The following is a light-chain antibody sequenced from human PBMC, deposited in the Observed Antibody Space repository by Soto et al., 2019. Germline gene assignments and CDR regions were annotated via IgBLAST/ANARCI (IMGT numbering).Light chain of an antibody. J-gene: IGLJ2*01. Sequence: QSALTQPRSVSGSPGQSVTISCTGTSSDVGGYNYVSWYQQHPGQAPKLMIYDVTKRPSGVPDRFSGSKSGNTASLSISGLQAEDEPDYYCCSYGGGYTPLLFGGGTKLTVL. CDR3: CSYGGGYTPLL. CDR1: SSDVGGYNY. CDR2: DVT. V-gene: IGLV2-11*01.